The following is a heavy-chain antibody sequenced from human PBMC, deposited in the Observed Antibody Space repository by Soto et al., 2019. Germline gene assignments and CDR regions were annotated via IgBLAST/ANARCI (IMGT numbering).Heavy chain of an antibody. J-gene: IGHJ4*02. V-gene: IGHV3-30*03. D-gene: IGHD4-17*01. Sequence: QVQLVESGGGVVQPGRSLRLSCAASGFTFSSYGMHWVRQAPGKGLEWVAVISYDGSNKYYADSVKGRFTISRDNSKNPVDLPMNRLRAEDTAVYYCARSGRLRWYYFDYWGQGTLVTVSS. CDR3: ARSGRLRWYYFDY. CDR1: GFTFSSYG. CDR2: ISYDGSNK.